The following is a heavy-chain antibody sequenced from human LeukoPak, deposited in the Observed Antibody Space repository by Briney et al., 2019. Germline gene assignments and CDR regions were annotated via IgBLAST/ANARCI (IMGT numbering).Heavy chain of an antibody. CDR2: IYPGESDT. V-gene: IGHV5-51*04. J-gene: IGHJ4*02. Sequence: GESLKISCKGSGYSFTSYWIGWVRQMPGKGLEWIGMIYPGESDTRFSPSLQGQVTNFPDKPLGPAYPQWSSLKASDTAMYYCASYDSSGDRDYWGQGALVTVSS. CDR3: ASYDSSGDRDY. D-gene: IGHD3-22*01. CDR1: GYSFTSYW.